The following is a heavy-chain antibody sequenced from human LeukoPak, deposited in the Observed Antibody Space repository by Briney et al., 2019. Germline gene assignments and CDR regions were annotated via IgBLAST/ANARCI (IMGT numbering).Heavy chain of an antibody. CDR3: ARTYYYGSGSYRAFDY. V-gene: IGHV5-51*01. CDR2: IYPGDSDT. CDR1: GYSFTSYW. J-gene: IGHJ4*02. Sequence: NLGESLKISCKGSGYSFTSYWIGWVRQVPGKGLEWMGIIYPGDSDTRYSPSFQGQVTISADKSISTAYLQWSSLKASDTAMYYCARTYYYGSGSYRAFDYWGQGTLVTVSS. D-gene: IGHD3-10*01.